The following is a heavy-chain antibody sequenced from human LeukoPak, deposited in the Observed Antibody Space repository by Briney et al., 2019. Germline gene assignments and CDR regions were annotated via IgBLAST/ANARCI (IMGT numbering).Heavy chain of an antibody. CDR3: ARQGRDYSGIDY. V-gene: IGHV5-51*01. Sequence: GAYLQFSSRGSGSPFTKYWFGWLRQMPGKGLEWRGIIYPGDSDTRYSPSFQGQVTISADKSISTAYLQWSSLKASDTAIYFCARQGRDYSGIDYWGQRTLVTVSS. D-gene: IGHD4-23*01. CDR2: IYPGDSDT. J-gene: IGHJ4*02. CDR1: GSPFTKYW.